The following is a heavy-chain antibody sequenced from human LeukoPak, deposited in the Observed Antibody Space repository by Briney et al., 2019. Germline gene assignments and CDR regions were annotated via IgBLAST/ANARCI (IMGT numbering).Heavy chain of an antibody. Sequence: GGSLRLSCAASGFTFSSYAMHWVRQAPGKGLEWVAVISYDGSNKYYADSVKGRFTISSDNSKNTLYLQMNNVRAEDTAIYYCARVACSSTSCPDYWGQGTLVTVSS. CDR2: ISYDGSNK. CDR1: GFTFSSYA. CDR3: ARVACSSTSCPDY. D-gene: IGHD2-2*01. V-gene: IGHV3-30*04. J-gene: IGHJ4*02.